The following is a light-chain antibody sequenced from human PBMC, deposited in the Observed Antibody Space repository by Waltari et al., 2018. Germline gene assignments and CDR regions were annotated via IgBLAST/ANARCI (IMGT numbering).Light chain of an antibody. Sequence: EIVLTQSPATLSLSPGERVTLSCRASQSVSTYFAWYQQKPGLAPRLLIYDASNRATGIAARFSGSGSGTDFTLTISSLEPEDFAVYYCQQRSNWPLTFGGGTKVELK. CDR2: DAS. CDR1: QSVSTY. V-gene: IGKV3-11*01. CDR3: QQRSNWPLT. J-gene: IGKJ4*01.